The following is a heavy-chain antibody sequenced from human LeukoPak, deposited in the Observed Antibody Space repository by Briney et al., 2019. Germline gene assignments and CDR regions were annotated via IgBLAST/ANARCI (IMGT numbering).Heavy chain of an antibody. CDR2: INSGGNRT. Sequence: GGSLRLSCAASRFAFSSYWMHWVRQAPGKGLVWLSRINSGGNRTHYADSVKGRFAISRDNAKNTMYLQMNSLRAEDTAVYYCARDPSYDSSGYYYPPSGYWGQGTLVTVSS. V-gene: IGHV3-74*01. J-gene: IGHJ4*02. D-gene: IGHD3-22*01. CDR3: ARDPSYDSSGYYYPPSGY. CDR1: RFAFSSYW.